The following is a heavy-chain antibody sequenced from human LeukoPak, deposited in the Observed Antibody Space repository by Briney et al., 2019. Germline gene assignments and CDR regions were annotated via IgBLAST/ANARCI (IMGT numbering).Heavy chain of an antibody. CDR1: GFTFTSSA. CDR2: IVVGSGNT. D-gene: IGHD1-26*01. CDR3: ASHSGSHRADAFDI. V-gene: IGHV1-58*01. Sequence: SVKVSCKASGFTFTSSAVQWVRQARGQRLEWIGWIVVGSGNTNYAQKFQGRVTITADESTSTAYMELSSLRSEDTAVYYCASHSGSHRADAFDIWGQGTMVTVSS. J-gene: IGHJ3*02.